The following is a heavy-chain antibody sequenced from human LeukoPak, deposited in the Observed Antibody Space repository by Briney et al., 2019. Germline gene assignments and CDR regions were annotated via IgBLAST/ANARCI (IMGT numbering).Heavy chain of an antibody. CDR1: GYTFTSYG. J-gene: IGHJ4*02. CDR2: INTNTGKP. Sequence: GASVKVSCKASGYTFTSYGISWVRQAPGQGLEWMGWINTNTGKPTYAQGFTGRFVFSLDTSVSTAYLQISSLKAQDTAVYYCARMYCSGGSCYGDDYWGQGTLVTVSS. CDR3: ARMYCSGGSCYGDDY. D-gene: IGHD2-15*01. V-gene: IGHV7-4-1*02.